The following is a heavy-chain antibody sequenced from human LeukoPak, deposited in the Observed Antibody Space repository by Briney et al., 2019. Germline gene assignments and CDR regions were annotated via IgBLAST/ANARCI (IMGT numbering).Heavy chain of an antibody. CDR1: GGSFSGYY. J-gene: IGHJ6*03. CDR2: INHSGST. V-gene: IGHV4-34*01. CDR3: ARHGFRSSGYYYYYYYMDV. D-gene: IGHD3-22*01. Sequence: SETLSLTCAVYGGSFSGYYWSWIRQPPGKGLEWIGEINHSGSTNYNPSLKSRVTISVDTSKNQFSLKLSSVTAADTAVYYCARHGFRSSGYYYYYYYMDVWGKGTTVTISS.